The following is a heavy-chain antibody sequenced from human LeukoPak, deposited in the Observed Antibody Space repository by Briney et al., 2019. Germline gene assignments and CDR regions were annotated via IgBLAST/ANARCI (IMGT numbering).Heavy chain of an antibody. Sequence: PSENLSLTRIVPGCSISSSNYYWAWIRQPPGKGLEWIGTFYSGGSAYYNPSLTSRVSISKDTSDNQFSLRLYSVTAADTAVYYCARKQGGTMYDVWGQGTQVTVSS. CDR3: ARKQGGTMYDV. J-gene: IGHJ4*02. CDR1: GCSISSSNYY. D-gene: IGHD1-7*01. CDR2: FYSGGSA. V-gene: IGHV4-39*07.